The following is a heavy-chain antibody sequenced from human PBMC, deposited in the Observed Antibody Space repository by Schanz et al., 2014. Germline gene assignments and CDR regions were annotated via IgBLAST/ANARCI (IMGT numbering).Heavy chain of an antibody. V-gene: IGHV4-39*01. CDR1: GGSINSNSYY. J-gene: IGHJ4*02. Sequence: QLQLQESGPGLVKPSETLSLICSVSGGSINSNSYYWGWIRQPPGKGLEWIGNVFYTGPTYTNPALRGRLPWSVDTSNNQFSQNLTSVTAADTAVYFCARHGPLAGIPLDSWGRGTLVTVSS. CDR2: VFYTGPT. D-gene: IGHD6-19*01. CDR3: ARHGPLAGIPLDS.